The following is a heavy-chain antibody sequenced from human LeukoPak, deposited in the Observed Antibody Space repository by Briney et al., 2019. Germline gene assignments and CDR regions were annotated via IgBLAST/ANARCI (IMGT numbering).Heavy chain of an antibody. D-gene: IGHD2/OR15-2a*01. CDR2: IKEDGSEK. Sequence: GGSLRLSCAASGFTFSSYWMGWFRQALGRGLEWVANIKEDGSEKNYVDSVKGRFSTSRDNAENSLYLQMNSLRVEDTAMYYCARVGAGGGNYFRSYYDRWGQGTLVTVSS. CDR1: GFTFSSYW. V-gene: IGHV3-7*01. CDR3: ARVGAGGGNYFRSYYDR. J-gene: IGHJ4*02.